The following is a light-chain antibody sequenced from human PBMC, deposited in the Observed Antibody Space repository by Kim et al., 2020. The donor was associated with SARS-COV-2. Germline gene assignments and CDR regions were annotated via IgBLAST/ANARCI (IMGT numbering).Light chain of an antibody. CDR3: QQSYSTPRT. CDR2: GVS. Sequence: ASVGDKVTITCRSSQSMSNYLNWYQQKPGKAPKLLIYGVSSLHGGVPSRFSGSGSGTDFTLPISSLQPEDFATYYCQQSYSTPRTFGQGTKVDIK. CDR1: QSMSNY. J-gene: IGKJ1*01. V-gene: IGKV1-39*01.